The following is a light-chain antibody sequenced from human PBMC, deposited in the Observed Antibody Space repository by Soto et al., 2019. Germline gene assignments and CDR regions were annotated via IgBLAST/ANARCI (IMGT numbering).Light chain of an antibody. CDR2: GAS. CDR1: QSVSSN. J-gene: IGKJ2*01. V-gene: IGKV3-15*01. CDR3: HQYHNWPPYT. Sequence: EIVMTQSPATLSVSPGERATLSCRASQSVSSNLAWYQQKPGQAPRLLIYGASTRATGIPARFSGSGSRTEFTLTISSLQSEDFAISYCHQYHNWPPYTFGQGTKLEIK.